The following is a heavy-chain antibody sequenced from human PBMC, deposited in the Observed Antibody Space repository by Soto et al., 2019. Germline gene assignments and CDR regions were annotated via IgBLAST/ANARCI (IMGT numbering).Heavy chain of an antibody. CDR1: GYTFTDYY. Sequence: QVQLVQSGAEVKKPGASVKVSCKASGYTFTDYYMHWVRQAPGQGLEWMGIIDASGGSTTYAQKFQGRVTMTRDTSTSTVYIELSRLRSEDTAVYYCGRDTRGSGSRFDYWAREPWSPSPQ. CDR2: IDASGGST. V-gene: IGHV1-46*03. D-gene: IGHD3-10*01. J-gene: IGHJ4*02. CDR3: GRDTRGSGSRFDY.